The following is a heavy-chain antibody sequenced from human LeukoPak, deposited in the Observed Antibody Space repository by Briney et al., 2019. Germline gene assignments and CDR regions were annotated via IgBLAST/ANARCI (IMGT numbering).Heavy chain of an antibody. CDR3: AKDQEYSSSWSPFDY. J-gene: IGHJ4*02. CDR1: GFTFSSYG. V-gene: IGHV3-30*02. D-gene: IGHD6-13*01. CDR2: IWYDGSNK. Sequence: PGGSLRLSCAASGFTFSSYGMHWVRQAPGKGLEWVAVIWYDGSNKYYADSVKGRFTISRDNSKNTLYLQMNSLRAEDTAVYYCAKDQEYSSSWSPFDYWGQGTLVTVSS.